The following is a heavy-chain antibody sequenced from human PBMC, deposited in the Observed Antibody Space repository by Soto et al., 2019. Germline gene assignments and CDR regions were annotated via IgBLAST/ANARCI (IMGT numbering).Heavy chain of an antibody. CDR3: ARDGFSLLQRRYYYYYMDV. J-gene: IGHJ6*03. D-gene: IGHD3-3*02. V-gene: IGHV3-48*01. CDR1: GFTFSSYS. CDR2: ISSSSSTI. Sequence: GGSLRLSCAASGFTFSSYSMNWVRQAPGKGLEWVSYISSSSSTIYYADSVKGRFTISRDNAKNSLYLQMNSLRAEDTAVYYCARDGFSLLQRRYYYYYMDVWGKGTTVTVSS.